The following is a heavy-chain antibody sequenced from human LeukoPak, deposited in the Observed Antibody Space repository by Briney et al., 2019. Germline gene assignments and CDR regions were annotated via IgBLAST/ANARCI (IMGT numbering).Heavy chain of an antibody. CDR3: VRGGTPGYSSGRIDY. D-gene: IGHD6-19*01. CDR2: IYSAGNT. Sequence: GGSLRLFCVASGFTVSSNYMSWVRQAPGKGLEWVSLIYSAGNTYYADSVKSRFTISRHNSKNTLYLQMNSLGVEDTAVYYCVRGGTPGYSSGRIDYWGQGTLVTVSS. V-gene: IGHV3-53*04. CDR1: GFTVSSNY. J-gene: IGHJ4*02.